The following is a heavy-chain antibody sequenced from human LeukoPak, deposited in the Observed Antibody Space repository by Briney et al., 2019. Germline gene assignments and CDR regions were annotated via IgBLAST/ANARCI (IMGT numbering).Heavy chain of an antibody. J-gene: IGHJ4*02. V-gene: IGHV3-23*01. CDR3: AKEAGYGDYYFDY. CDR1: GFSFGEYA. D-gene: IGHD3-16*01. Sequence: PGGSLRLSCTTSGFSFGEYALTWVRQAPGKGLEWISYISRTGTTIYYADSVKGRFTISRDNSKNTLYLQMNSLRAEDTAVYYCAKEAGYGDYYFDYWGQGTLVTVSS. CDR2: ISRTGTTI.